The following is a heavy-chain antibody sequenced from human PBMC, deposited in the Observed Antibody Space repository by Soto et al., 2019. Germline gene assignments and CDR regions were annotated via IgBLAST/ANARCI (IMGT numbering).Heavy chain of an antibody. J-gene: IGHJ6*02. Sequence: QVQLQESGPGLVKPSETLSLTCTVSGGSISSYYWSWIRQPAGKGLEWIGRIYMNGSTNYNPSLKSRVTVSVDTSKGRFFLTLKSATAADRAVYYCVRDGSSGWYYYGMDVWGQGTPVTVSS. D-gene: IGHD6-19*01. CDR3: VRDGSSGWYYYGMDV. CDR2: IYMNGST. CDR1: GGSISSYY. V-gene: IGHV4-4*07.